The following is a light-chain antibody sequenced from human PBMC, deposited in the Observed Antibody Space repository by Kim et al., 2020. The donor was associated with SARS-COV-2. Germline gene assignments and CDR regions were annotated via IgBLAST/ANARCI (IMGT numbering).Light chain of an antibody. CDR3: QQYRNWPRT. J-gene: IGKJ1*01. V-gene: IGKV3-15*01. Sequence: VCPGDRATLSCRASQDIDTNLAWYQQKAGQAPKVLIYSASTRATGIPARFSGSGSGSDFSLTISSLQSEDFAVYYCQQYRNWPRTFGQGTKVDIK. CDR1: QDIDTN. CDR2: SAS.